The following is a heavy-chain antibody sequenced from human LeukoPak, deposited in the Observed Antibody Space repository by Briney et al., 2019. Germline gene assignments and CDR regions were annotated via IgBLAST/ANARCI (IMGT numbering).Heavy chain of an antibody. Sequence: TLSLTCTVSGGSISSGSYYWSWIRQPAGKGLEWIGRIYTSGSTNYNPSLKSRVTISVDTSKNQFSLKLSSVTAADTAVYYCAGDGPRRIRYGMDVWGQGTTVTVS. V-gene: IGHV4-61*02. J-gene: IGHJ6*02. CDR1: GGSISSGSYY. CDR2: IYTSGST. CDR3: AGDGPRRIRYGMDV. D-gene: IGHD5-18*01.